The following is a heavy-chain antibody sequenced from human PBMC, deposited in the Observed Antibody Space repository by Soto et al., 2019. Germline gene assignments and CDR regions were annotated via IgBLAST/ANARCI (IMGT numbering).Heavy chain of an antibody. Sequence: SQTLSLTCAISGDSVSSNSAAWNWIRQSPSRGLEWLGRTYYRSKWYNDYAVSVRSRITINPDTSKNQFSLQLNSVTPEDTAVYYCARAVAGIIYCYYYGMDVWGQGTTVTVPS. CDR3: ARAVAGIIYCYYYGMDV. CDR1: GDSVSSNSAA. J-gene: IGHJ6*02. CDR2: TYYRSKWYN. V-gene: IGHV6-1*01. D-gene: IGHD6-19*01.